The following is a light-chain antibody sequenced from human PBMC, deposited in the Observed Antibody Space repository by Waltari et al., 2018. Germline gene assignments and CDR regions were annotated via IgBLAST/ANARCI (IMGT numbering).Light chain of an antibody. V-gene: IGKV4-1*01. J-gene: IGKJ4*01. CDR3: QQYHSSPLT. CDR2: WAS. CDR1: QSVLYSSNNKNY. Sequence: DIVMTQSPESLAVSLGERATINCKSSQSVLYSSNNKNYLGWYQQKPVQPPKLLIFWASTRESGVPDRFSGSGSGTDFTLTISSLQAEDVAVYYCQQYHSSPLTFGGGTKVEIK.